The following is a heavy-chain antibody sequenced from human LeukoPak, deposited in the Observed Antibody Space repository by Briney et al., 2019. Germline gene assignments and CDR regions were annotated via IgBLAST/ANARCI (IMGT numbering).Heavy chain of an antibody. V-gene: IGHV4-34*01. D-gene: IGHD3-22*01. CDR2: INHSGST. Sequence: SETLSLTCTVSGGSISSYYWSWIRQPPGKGLEWIGEINHSGSTNYNPSLKSRVTISVDTSKNQFSLKLSSVTAADTAVYYCARHRIYYDSSGYYTYYNWFDPWGQGTLVTVSS. CDR3: ARHRIYYDSSGYYTYYNWFDP. J-gene: IGHJ5*02. CDR1: GGSISSYY.